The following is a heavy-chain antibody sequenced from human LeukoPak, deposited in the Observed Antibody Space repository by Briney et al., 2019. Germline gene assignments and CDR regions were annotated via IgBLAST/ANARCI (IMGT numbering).Heavy chain of an antibody. D-gene: IGHD4-23*01. V-gene: IGHV3-21*01. CDR2: ISSSSSYI. Sequence: GGSLRLSCAASGFTFSIYSMNWVRQAPGKGLEWVSSISSSSSYIYYADSVKGRFTISRDNAKNSLYLQMNSLRAEDTAVYYCARVPRGGNSTGSGYWGQGTLVTVSS. CDR3: ARVPRGGNSTGSGY. J-gene: IGHJ4*02. CDR1: GFTFSIYS.